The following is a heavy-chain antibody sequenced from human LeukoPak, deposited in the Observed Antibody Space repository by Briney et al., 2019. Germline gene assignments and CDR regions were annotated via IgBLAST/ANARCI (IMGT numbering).Heavy chain of an antibody. CDR1: GGSISSSSYY. Sequence: SETLSLTCTVSGGSISSSSYYWSWIRQPPGKGLEWIGYIYYSGSTNYNPSLKSRVTISVDTSKNQFSLKLSSVTAADTAVYYCARICSSTSCYFDAFDIWGQGTMVTVSS. V-gene: IGHV4-61*01. D-gene: IGHD2-2*01. CDR2: IYYSGST. J-gene: IGHJ3*02. CDR3: ARICSSTSCYFDAFDI.